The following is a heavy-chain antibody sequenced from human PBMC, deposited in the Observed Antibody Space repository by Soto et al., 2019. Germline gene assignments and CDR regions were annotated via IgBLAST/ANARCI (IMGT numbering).Heavy chain of an antibody. CDR1: GATFTSYG. D-gene: IGHD3-3*02. CDR3: ARGTIFGLVSFDY. J-gene: IGHJ4*02. CDR2: ISGYNGDT. V-gene: IGHV1-18*01. Sequence: QVQLVQSGAEVKEPGASVKVSCKASGATFTSYGFNWMRQAPGQGLEWMGWISGYNGDTHYAQNFQVRVTMTIDTSTSTAYMELRMLRSDDTAVYYCARGTIFGLVSFDYWGQGTLVTVAS.